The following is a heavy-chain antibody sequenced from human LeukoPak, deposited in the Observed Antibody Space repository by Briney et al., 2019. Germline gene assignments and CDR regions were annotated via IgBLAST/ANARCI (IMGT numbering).Heavy chain of an antibody. Sequence: ASVKVSCKASGYTFTGHYMHWVRQAPGQGLEWMGWINPNSGGTNYAQKFQGRVTMTRDTSISTAYMELSRLRSDDTAVYYCARREQWLVGDDYWGQGTLVTVSS. CDR3: ARREQWLVGDDY. V-gene: IGHV1-2*02. CDR1: GYTFTGHY. J-gene: IGHJ4*02. D-gene: IGHD6-19*01. CDR2: INPNSGGT.